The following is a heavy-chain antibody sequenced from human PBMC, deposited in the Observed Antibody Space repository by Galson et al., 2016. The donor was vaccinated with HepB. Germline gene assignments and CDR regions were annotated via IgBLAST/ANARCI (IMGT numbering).Heavy chain of an antibody. CDR3: ARGEKKSIDYWSWGPKTGDYYYGLDV. CDR1: GFSFSDYY. CDR2: IRDLASSYIT. V-gene: IGHV3-72*01. Sequence: SLRLSCAASGFSFSDYYMDWVRQAPGKGLEWVGRIRDLASSYITEYAASVTGRFSISRDDSKKSLYLQMNSLKTEDTAVYFCARGEKKSIDYWSWGPKTGDYYYGLDVWGQGTTVTVSS. J-gene: IGHJ6*02. D-gene: IGHD3-3*01.